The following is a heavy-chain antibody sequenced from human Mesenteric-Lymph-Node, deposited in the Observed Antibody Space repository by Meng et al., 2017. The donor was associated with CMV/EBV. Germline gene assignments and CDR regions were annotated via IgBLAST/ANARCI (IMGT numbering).Heavy chain of an antibody. CDR1: GFSLSTGGVG. CDR2: IFWNDDK. CDR3: AHRRSDDFWSVAAFDI. J-gene: IGHJ3*02. D-gene: IGHD3-3*01. V-gene: IGHV2-5*01. Sequence: SGPTLVKPTQTLTLTCTFSGFSLSTGGVGVGWIRQPPGKALEWLAVIFWNDDKRYSPSLKSRLTITKDTSKNQVVLTLTNMDPVDTATYYCAHRRSDDFWSVAAFDIWGQGTMVTVSS.